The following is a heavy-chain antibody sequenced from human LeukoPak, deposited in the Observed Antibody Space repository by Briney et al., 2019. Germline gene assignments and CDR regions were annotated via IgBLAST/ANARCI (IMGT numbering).Heavy chain of an antibody. J-gene: IGHJ4*02. CDR2: ISWDGGST. D-gene: IGHD1-26*01. CDR1: GFTFDDYA. CDR3: AKDIGREWELAFDY. Sequence: GGSLRLSRAASGFTFDDYAMHWVRQAPGKGLEWVSLISWDGGSTYYADSVKGRFTISRDNSKNSLYLQMNSLRAEDTALYYCAKDIGREWELAFDYWGQGTLVTVSS. V-gene: IGHV3-43D*03.